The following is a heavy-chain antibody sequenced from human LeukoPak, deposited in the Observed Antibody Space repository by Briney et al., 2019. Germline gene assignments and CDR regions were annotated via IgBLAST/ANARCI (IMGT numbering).Heavy chain of an antibody. CDR2: IYYSGST. V-gene: IGHV4-59*01. Sequence: SETLSLTCTVPGGSISSYYWSWIRQPPGKGLEWIGYIYYSGSTNYNPSLKSRVTISVDTSKNQFSLKLSSVTAADTAVYYCARGSVYYYDSSGSPTRFDYWGQGTLVTVSS. D-gene: IGHD3-22*01. CDR1: GGSISSYY. CDR3: ARGSVYYYDSSGSPTRFDY. J-gene: IGHJ4*02.